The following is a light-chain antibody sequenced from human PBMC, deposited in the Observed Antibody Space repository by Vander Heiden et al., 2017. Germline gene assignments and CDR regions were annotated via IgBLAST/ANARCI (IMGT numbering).Light chain of an antibody. CDR3: QQYNSYSYT. J-gene: IGKJ2*01. CDR2: KAS. Sequence: DLQMRLSPSTLSASVGDRVTITCRASQSISSWLAWYQQKPGKAPKLLIYKASSLESGVPSRFSGSGSGTEFTLTISSLQPDDFATYYCQQYNSYSYTFGQGTKLEIK. CDR1: QSISSW. V-gene: IGKV1-5*03.